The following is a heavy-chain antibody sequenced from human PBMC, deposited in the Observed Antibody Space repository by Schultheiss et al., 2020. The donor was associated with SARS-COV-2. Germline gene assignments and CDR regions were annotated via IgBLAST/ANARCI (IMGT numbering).Heavy chain of an antibody. D-gene: IGHD2-2*01. J-gene: IGHJ5*02. CDR1: GGSFRGYY. CDR2: INHSGST. V-gene: IGHV4-34*01. CDR3: AREREDCSSTSCYHSNWFDP. Sequence: SQTLSLTCAVYGGSFRGYYWSWIRQPPGKGLEWIGEINHSGSTNYNPSLKSRVTISVDTSKNQFSLKLSSVTAADTAVYYCAREREDCSSTSCYHSNWFDPWGQGTLVTVSS.